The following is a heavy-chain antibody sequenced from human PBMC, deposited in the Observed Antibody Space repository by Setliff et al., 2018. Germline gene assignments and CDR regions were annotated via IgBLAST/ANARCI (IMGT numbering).Heavy chain of an antibody. CDR2: IYHSGST. D-gene: IGHD3-22*01. CDR3: ARGPYNIYDRSGYGFTNWFDP. Sequence: PSETLSLTCAVSGGPISSSNWWSWVRQPPGKGLEWIGEIYHSGSTNYNPSLKSRVTISVDKSKNQFSLKLSSVTAADTAVYYCARGPYNIYDRSGYGFTNWFDPWGQGILVTVSS. V-gene: IGHV4-4*02. J-gene: IGHJ5*02. CDR1: GGPISSSNW.